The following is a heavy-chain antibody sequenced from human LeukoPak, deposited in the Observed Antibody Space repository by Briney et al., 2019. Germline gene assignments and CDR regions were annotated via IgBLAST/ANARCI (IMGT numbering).Heavy chain of an antibody. V-gene: IGHV1-46*01. D-gene: IGHD2-21*02. J-gene: IGHJ4*02. CDR2: INPSGGST. CDR3: ARVDTYCGGDCYSN. Sequence: GASVKVSCKVSGYTLTELSMHWVRQAPGKGLEWMGIINPSGGSTSYAQKFQGRVTMTRDTSTSTVYMELSSLRSEDTAVYYCARVDTYCGGDCYSNWGQGTLVTVSS. CDR1: GYTLTELS.